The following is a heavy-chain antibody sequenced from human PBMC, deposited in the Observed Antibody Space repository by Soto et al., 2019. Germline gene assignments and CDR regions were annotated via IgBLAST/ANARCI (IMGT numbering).Heavy chain of an antibody. V-gene: IGHV1-18*01. D-gene: IGHD1-26*01. CDR2: ISAYNGIT. Sequence: QALLVQSGAEVKKPGASVKVSCKASGYTFTTYGIYWVRQAPGQWLEWMGWISAYNGITNYAQKLQGRVTMTRDTATKTDYMELRRLTSDDTAMYYCARLQGGSYYSGLAYWGLGTLVTVST. J-gene: IGHJ4*02. CDR1: GYTFTTYG. CDR3: ARLQGGSYYSGLAY.